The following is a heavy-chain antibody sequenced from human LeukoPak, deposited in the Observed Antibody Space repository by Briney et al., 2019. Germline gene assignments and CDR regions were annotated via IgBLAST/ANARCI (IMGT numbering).Heavy chain of an antibody. D-gene: IGHD2-2*01. CDR3: ARVGGYCSSTSCYRAFDI. V-gene: IGHV4-34*01. CDR2: INHSGGT. CDR1: GGSFSDYY. J-gene: IGHJ3*02. Sequence: SETLSLTCDVYGGSFSDYYWSWIRQPPGKGLEWIGEINHSGGTNYNPSLESRVTISVDTSKDQFSLKLSSVTAADTAVYYCARVGGYCSSTSCYRAFDIWGQGTMVTVS.